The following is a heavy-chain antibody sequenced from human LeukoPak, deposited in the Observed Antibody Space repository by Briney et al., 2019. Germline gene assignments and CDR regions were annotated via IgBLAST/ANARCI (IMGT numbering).Heavy chain of an antibody. CDR3: ARTSGHDF. CDR2: INPYTGGT. CDR1: GYTFTDHY. J-gene: IGHJ4*02. Sequence: ASVKVSFTTSGYTFTDHYIHWVRQAPGQGLEWMGWINPYTGGTSYAQNFQGRVTVTRDTSIKIVYMELSSLRPDDTAFYYCARTSGHDFWGQGTLVTVSS. V-gene: IGHV1-2*02. D-gene: IGHD3-10*01.